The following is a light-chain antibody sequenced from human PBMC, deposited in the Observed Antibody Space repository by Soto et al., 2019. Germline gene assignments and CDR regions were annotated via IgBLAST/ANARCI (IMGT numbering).Light chain of an antibody. Sequence: QSVLTQHASVSGSPGQSITISCTGTNSDVGGYNYVSWYQQHPGKAPELMIYEVSHRPSGVSNRFSGSKSDNTASLTISGLQAEDEADYYCSSYTSISTLYVFGTGTKVT. CDR2: EVS. J-gene: IGLJ1*01. CDR3: SSYTSISTLYV. CDR1: NSDVGGYNY. V-gene: IGLV2-14*01.